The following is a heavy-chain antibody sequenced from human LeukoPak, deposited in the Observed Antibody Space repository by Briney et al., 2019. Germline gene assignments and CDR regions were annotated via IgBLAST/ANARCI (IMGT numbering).Heavy chain of an antibody. CDR1: GFTVRGNF. Sequence: LSGGSLRLSCAASGFTVRGNFMTWVRQAPGKGLEWVSGISGSGAGTYYADSVKGRFTISRDNSKNTLYLQMNSLRAEDTAVYYCAKMVREFYTISYYFDYWGQGTLVTVSS. V-gene: IGHV3-23*01. D-gene: IGHD2-8*01. CDR2: ISGSGAGT. CDR3: AKMVREFYTISYYFDY. J-gene: IGHJ4*02.